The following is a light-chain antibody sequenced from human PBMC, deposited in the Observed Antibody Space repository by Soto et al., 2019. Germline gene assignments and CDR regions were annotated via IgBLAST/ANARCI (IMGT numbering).Light chain of an antibody. V-gene: IGKV3-15*01. CDR3: QQYSDWPPT. CDR1: QSVGNN. CDR2: ATS. J-gene: IGKJ4*01. Sequence: EIVVTQSPATLSVSPGERATLSCRASQSVGNNFAWYQQKPGQAPRLLIFATSTRATGVPARFSGSGSGTEFTLTISSLQSEDFAVDYCQQYSDWPPTFGGGAKVEIE.